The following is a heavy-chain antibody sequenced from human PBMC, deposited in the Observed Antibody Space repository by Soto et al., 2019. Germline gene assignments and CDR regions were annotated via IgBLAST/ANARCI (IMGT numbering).Heavy chain of an antibody. CDR3: AKTKQWLVKDYDFGMDV. CDR1: GFAFSSYA. CDR2: ISGSGVTT. D-gene: IGHD6-19*01. V-gene: IGHV3-23*01. J-gene: IGHJ6*02. Sequence: GGSLRLSCAASGFAFSSYAMNWVRQAPGKGLEWVSGISGSGVTTYYADSVRGRFTISRDNSKNTLFLQMNSLRAHDTAVYYCAKTKQWLVKDYDFGMDVWGQGTTVTVSS.